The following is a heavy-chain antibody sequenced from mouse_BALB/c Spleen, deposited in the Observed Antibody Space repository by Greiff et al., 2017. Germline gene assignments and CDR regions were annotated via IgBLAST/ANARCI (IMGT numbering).Heavy chain of an antibody. CDR3: TRGMELGQFDY. D-gene: IGHD4-1*01. CDR1: GYTFTDYE. J-gene: IGHJ2*01. V-gene: IGHV1-15*01. Sequence: QVHVKQSGAELVRPGASVTLSCKASGYTFTDYEMHWVKQTPVHGLEWIGAIDPETGGTAYNQKFKGKATLTADKSSSTAYMELRSLTSEDSAVYYCTRGMELGQFDYWGQGTTLTVSS. CDR2: IDPETGGT.